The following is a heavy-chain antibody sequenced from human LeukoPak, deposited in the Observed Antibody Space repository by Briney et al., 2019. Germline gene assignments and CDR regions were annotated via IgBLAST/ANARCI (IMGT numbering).Heavy chain of an antibody. Sequence: PGGSLRLSCAASGFTFSSYSMNWVRQAPGKGLEWVSYISSSSSTIYYADSVKGRFTISRDNAKNSLYLQMNSLRAEDTALYYCARVLFDYSTLFDYWGQGTLVTVSS. J-gene: IGHJ4*02. CDR2: ISSSSSTI. CDR1: GFTFSSYS. D-gene: IGHD4-11*01. CDR3: ARVLFDYSTLFDY. V-gene: IGHV3-48*04.